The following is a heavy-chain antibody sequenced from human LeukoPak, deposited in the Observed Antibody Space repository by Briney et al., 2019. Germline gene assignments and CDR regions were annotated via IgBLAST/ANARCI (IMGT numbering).Heavy chain of an antibody. V-gene: IGHV4-4*07. D-gene: IGHD3-3*01. CDR2: IYTSVST. Sequence: SETLSLTCTVSVGSISSYYWSWIRQPVGKGLEWIGRIYTSVSTNYNPSLKSRVTMSVDTSKNQFSLKLSSVTAADTAVYYCAGNIPKAGLRFLALDYWGQGTLVTVSS. CDR1: VGSISSYY. J-gene: IGHJ4*02. CDR3: AGNIPKAGLRFLALDY.